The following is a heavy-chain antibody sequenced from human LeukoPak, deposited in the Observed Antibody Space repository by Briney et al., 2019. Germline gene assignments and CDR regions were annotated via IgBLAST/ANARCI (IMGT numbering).Heavy chain of an antibody. CDR2: IGTSSSYI. Sequence: TGGSLRLSCAASGFIFSTYSMNWVRQAPGKGLEWVSSIGTSSSYIYYGDSVKGRFTISRDNAKNSLYLQMNSLRAEDTAVYYCARGGVWQAFWSGNSDYWGQGTLVTVSS. CDR1: GFIFSTYS. D-gene: IGHD3-3*01. CDR3: ARGGVWQAFWSGNSDY. V-gene: IGHV3-21*01. J-gene: IGHJ4*02.